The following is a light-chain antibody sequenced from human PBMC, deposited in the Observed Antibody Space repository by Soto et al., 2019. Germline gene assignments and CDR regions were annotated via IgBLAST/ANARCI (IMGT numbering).Light chain of an antibody. J-gene: IGLJ3*02. CDR2: EVS. CDR1: SSDVGGYKY. V-gene: IGLV2-8*01. CDR3: SSYADTNTWV. Sequence: QSALTQPPSASGSPGQSVTISCTGTSSDVGGYKYVSWYQQHPGKAPKLMLYEVSKRPSGVPDRFSGSKSGNTASLTVSGLQAEDEADYYCSSYADTNTWVFGGGTKLTVL.